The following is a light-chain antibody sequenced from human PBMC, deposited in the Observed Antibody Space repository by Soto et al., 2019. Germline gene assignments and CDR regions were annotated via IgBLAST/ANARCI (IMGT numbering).Light chain of an antibody. Sequence: DIVLTQSPGTLSLSPGERATLSCRASQSVSSNHLAWYQQKPGQAPRLLIYGGSSRATGIPVRFSGSGSETDFTLTITRLEPEDFAVYYCQQYSSSRTFGQGIKVDIK. CDR3: QQYSSSRT. CDR1: QSVSSNH. J-gene: IGKJ1*01. CDR2: GGS. V-gene: IGKV3-20*01.